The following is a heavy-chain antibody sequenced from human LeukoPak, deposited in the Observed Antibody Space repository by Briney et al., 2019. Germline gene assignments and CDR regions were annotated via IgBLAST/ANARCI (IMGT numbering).Heavy chain of an antibody. CDR2: ISSSGSII. J-gene: IGHJ4*02. CDR1: GFTFSDHY. D-gene: IGHD3-3*01. CDR3: ASGYDFWSGYPRGYFDY. V-gene: IGHV3-11*01. Sequence: GGSLRLSCVVSGFTFSDHYMSWIRQAPGKGLEWVSYISSSGSIIYYADSVKGRFTISRHNAKNSLYLQMNSLRAEDTAVYYCASGYDFWSGYPRGYFDYWGQGTLVTVSS.